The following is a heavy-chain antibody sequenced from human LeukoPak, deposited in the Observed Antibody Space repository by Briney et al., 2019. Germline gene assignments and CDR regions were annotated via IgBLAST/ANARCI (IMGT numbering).Heavy chain of an antibody. V-gene: IGHV4-38-2*02. D-gene: IGHD3-16*01. Sequence: SSETLSLTCTVSGYSISSGYYWGWIRQPPGKGLEWIGSIYHSGSTYYNPSLKSRVTISVDTSKNQFSLKLSSVTAADTAVYYCASLGDMPRGYWGQGTLVTVSS. J-gene: IGHJ4*02. CDR1: GYSISSGYY. CDR3: ASLGDMPRGY. CDR2: IYHSGST.